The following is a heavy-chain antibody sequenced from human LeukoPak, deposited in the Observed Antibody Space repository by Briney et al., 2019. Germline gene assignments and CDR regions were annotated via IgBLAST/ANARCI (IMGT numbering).Heavy chain of an antibody. CDR2: IYSGGST. V-gene: IGHV3-66*01. Sequence: GGSLRLSCAASGFTVSSNYMSWVRQAPGKGLEWVSVIYSGGSTYYADSVKGRLTISRDNSKNTLYLQMNSLRAEDTAVYYCARERQWLGDDAFDIWGQGTMVTVSS. CDR3: ARERQWLGDDAFDI. J-gene: IGHJ3*02. CDR1: GFTVSSNY. D-gene: IGHD6-19*01.